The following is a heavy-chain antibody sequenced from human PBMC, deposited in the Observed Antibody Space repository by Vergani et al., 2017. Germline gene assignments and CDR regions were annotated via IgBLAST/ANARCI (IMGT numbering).Heavy chain of an antibody. J-gene: IGHJ6*03. Sequence: QVQLVESGGGLVKPGGSLRLSCAASGFTFSDYYMSWIRQAPGKGLEWVSYLSSSSSDTNYEDSVKGRFTIYRDNAKNYLYLQMHRLRSEDTAVYYCVGDWGGGVGLYYMDVWGKGTTVTVSS. CDR1: GFTFSDYY. CDR3: VGDWGGGVGLYYMDV. D-gene: IGHD3-16*01. CDR2: LSSSSSDT. V-gene: IGHV3-11*06.